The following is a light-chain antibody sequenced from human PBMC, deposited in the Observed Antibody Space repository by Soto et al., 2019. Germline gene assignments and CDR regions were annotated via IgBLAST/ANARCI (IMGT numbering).Light chain of an antibody. Sequence: QYVLTQPPSASGTPGQRVTISCSGGSSNIGSNYVCWYQQLPGTAPQVLIDRNNQRPSGVPDRFSGSKSGTSASLAISGLRAEDEADYYCAAWDDSLRGWVFGGGTKLTVL. V-gene: IGLV1-47*01. CDR3: AAWDDSLRGWV. J-gene: IGLJ3*02. CDR2: RNN. CDR1: SSNIGSNY.